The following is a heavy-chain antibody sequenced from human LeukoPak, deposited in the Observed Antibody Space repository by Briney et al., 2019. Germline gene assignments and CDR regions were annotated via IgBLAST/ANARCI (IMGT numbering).Heavy chain of an antibody. Sequence: SETLSFTCTVSGDSISSGSYYWSWIRQPAGKGLEWVGRIYSSGSTNYHPSLKSRVTISVDTSKNQFSLTLSSVTAADTAVYYCARDGAYCSSTSCYNWFDPWGQGTLVTVSS. J-gene: IGHJ5*02. CDR1: GDSISSGSYY. CDR2: IYSSGST. D-gene: IGHD2-2*01. V-gene: IGHV4-61*02. CDR3: ARDGAYCSSTSCYNWFDP.